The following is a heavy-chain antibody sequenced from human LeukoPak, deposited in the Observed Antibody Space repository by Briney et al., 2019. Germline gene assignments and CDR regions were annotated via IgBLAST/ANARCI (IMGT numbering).Heavy chain of an antibody. CDR3: ARGGRMVRGVIMDDAFDI. V-gene: IGHV3-48*01. Sequence: PGGSLRLSCAASGFTFSSYSMNWVRQAPGKGLEWVSYISSSSSTIYYADPVKGRFTISRDNAKNSLYLQMNSLRAEDTAVYYCARGGRMVRGVIMDDAFDIWGQGTMVTVSS. CDR1: GFTFSSYS. CDR2: ISSSSSTI. D-gene: IGHD3-10*01. J-gene: IGHJ3*02.